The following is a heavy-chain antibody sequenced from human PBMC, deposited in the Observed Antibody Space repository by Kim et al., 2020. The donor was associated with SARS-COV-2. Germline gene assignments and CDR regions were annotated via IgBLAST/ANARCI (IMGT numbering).Heavy chain of an antibody. CDR2: GSTI. CDR3: ARDGEMDY. Sequence: GSTIYDAHSVKGRFTISRDNAKNSLYLQMNSLRAEDTAVYYCARDGEMDYWGQGTLVTVSS. D-gene: IGHD3-10*01. V-gene: IGHV3-48*03. J-gene: IGHJ4*02.